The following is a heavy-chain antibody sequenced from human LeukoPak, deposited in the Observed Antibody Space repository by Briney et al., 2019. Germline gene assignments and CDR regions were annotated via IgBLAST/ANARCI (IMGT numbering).Heavy chain of an antibody. D-gene: IGHD1-26*01. Sequence: PGGSLRLSCTASGFMFSNSWMHWVRHAPGKGLVWVSRVHGDGGRRDYADSVKGRFTVSRDNAKNTLYLQMTSLRAEDTGIYYCARGGSPSDHWGQGTLVTVSS. CDR2: VHGDGGRR. J-gene: IGHJ4*02. V-gene: IGHV3-74*01. CDR3: ARGGSPSDH. CDR1: GFMFSNSW.